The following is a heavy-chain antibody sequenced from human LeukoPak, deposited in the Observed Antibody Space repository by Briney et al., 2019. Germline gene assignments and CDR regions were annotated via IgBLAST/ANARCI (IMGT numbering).Heavy chain of an antibody. J-gene: IGHJ4*02. Sequence: GGSLRLPCAASGFTFSSYAMHWVRQAPGKGLEWVAVISYDGSNKYYADSVKGRFTISRDNSKNTLYLQMNSLRAEDTAVYYCARDRIVGAGYWGQGTLVTVSS. CDR1: GFTFSSYA. CDR3: ARDRIVGAGY. V-gene: IGHV3-30-3*01. CDR2: ISYDGSNK. D-gene: IGHD1-26*01.